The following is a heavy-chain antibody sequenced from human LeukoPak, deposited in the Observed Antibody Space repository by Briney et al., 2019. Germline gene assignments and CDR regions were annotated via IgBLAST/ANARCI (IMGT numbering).Heavy chain of an antibody. Sequence: KSGPALVKPTQTLTPTFTFSGFSLSTSGMCVSWIRQPPGKALEWLARIDWDDDKYYSTSLKTRLTISKDTSKNQVVLTMTNMDPVDTATYYCARIVATMASFDYWGQGTLVTVSS. CDR1: GFSLSTSGMC. D-gene: IGHD5-12*01. CDR2: IDWDDDK. V-gene: IGHV2-70*11. J-gene: IGHJ4*02. CDR3: ARIVATMASFDY.